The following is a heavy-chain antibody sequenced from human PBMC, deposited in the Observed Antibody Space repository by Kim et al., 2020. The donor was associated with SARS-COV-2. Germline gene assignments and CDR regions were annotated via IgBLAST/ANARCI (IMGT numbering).Heavy chain of an antibody. CDR1: GFTFPRYG. D-gene: IGHD2-2*01. Sequence: GGSLRLSCAASGFTFPRYGMHWVRQAPGKGLEWVTLISYDGSVKKYADSVKGRFTIYRDDSKNTLYLQMNSLRPDDTAVYYCARGLTSPLDYWGQGTLVTVSS. CDR2: ISYDGSVK. CDR3: ARGLTSPLDY. J-gene: IGHJ4*02. V-gene: IGHV3-30*03.